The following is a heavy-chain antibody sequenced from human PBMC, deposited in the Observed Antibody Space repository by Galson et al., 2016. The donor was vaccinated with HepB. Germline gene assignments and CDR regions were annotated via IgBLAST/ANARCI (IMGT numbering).Heavy chain of an antibody. D-gene: IGHD5-18*01. J-gene: IGHJ6*02. CDR1: GFAFDIYA. CDR2: ISWNSAYE. CDR3: ARVVRDYRTYSYSGPSYAMDV. Sequence: SLRLSCAASGFAFDIYAIHWVRQAPGKGLEWVSGISWNSAYESYADSVKGQFTISRDNAKNSLYLQMNSLRAEDTALYYCARVVRDYRTYSYSGPSYAMDVWGQGTTVTVSS. V-gene: IGHV3-9*01.